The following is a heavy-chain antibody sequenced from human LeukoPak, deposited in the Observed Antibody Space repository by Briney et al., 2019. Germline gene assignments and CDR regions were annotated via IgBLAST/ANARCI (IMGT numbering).Heavy chain of an antibody. J-gene: IGHJ4*02. CDR2: IYSGGST. CDR3: AKTPLYGDPGFGY. D-gene: IGHD4-17*01. V-gene: IGHV3-53*01. Sequence: SGGSLRLSCAASGFTVSSNYMSWVRQAPGKGLEWVSVIYSGGSTYYADSVKGRFTISRDNSKNTLYLQMNSLRAEDTAVYYCAKTPLYGDPGFGYWGQGTLVTVSS. CDR1: GFTVSSNY.